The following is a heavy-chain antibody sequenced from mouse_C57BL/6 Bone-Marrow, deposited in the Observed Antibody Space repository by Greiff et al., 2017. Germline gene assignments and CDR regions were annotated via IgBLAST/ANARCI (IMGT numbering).Heavy chain of an antibody. J-gene: IGHJ1*03. V-gene: IGHV1-19*01. Sequence: VQLQQSGPVLVKPGASVKMSCKASGYTFTDYYMNWVKQSHGKSLEWIGVINPYNGGTSYNQKFKGKATLTVDKSSSTAYMELNSLTSEDSAVYYCARSGVYEGYFDVWGTGTTVTVSS. D-gene: IGHD2-3*01. CDR2: INPYNGGT. CDR1: GYTFTDYY. CDR3: ARSGVYEGYFDV.